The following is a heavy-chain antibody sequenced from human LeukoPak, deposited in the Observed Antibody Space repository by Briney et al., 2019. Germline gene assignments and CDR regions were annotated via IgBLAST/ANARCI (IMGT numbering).Heavy chain of an antibody. D-gene: IGHD6-13*01. CDR3: ASNSYSSSFRFDP. CDR2: IYYSGST. Sequence: PSETLSLTCTVSGGSISSYYWSWIRQPPGKGLEWIGYIYYSGSTNYNPSLKSRVTISVDTSKNQFSLKLKSVTAADTAVYYCASNSYSSSFRFDPWGQGTLVTVSS. CDR1: GGSISSYY. V-gene: IGHV4-59*08. J-gene: IGHJ5*02.